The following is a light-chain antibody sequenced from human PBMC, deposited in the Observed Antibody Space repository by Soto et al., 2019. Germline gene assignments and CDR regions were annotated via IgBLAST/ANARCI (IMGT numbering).Light chain of an antibody. Sequence: EIVMTQSPGTLSLSPGERATLSCRASQSVSKHYLAWYQQKPGQAPRLLIDGASNSAPGFPDRFSGSGSGTDFPLTISRLEPEDFAVYYCQQYGSSGTFGQGTKVEIK. CDR1: QSVSKHY. CDR3: QQYGSSGT. V-gene: IGKV3-20*01. CDR2: GAS. J-gene: IGKJ1*01.